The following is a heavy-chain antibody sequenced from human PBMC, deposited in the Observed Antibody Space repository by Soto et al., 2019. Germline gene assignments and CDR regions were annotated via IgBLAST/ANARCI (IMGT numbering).Heavy chain of an antibody. CDR1: GDSVSSNSSA. V-gene: IGHV6-1*01. J-gene: IGHJ6*02. Sequence: SQTLSLTFAISGDSVSSNSSAWICISQSPSRGLEWLGRTYYTSKWYNDYAVSVKSRITINPDTSKNQFSLQLYSVTPEDTAVYYCAGVTWFRGMDVWGQGTPVTVSS. CDR2: TYYTSKWYN. CDR3: AGVTWFRGMDV. D-gene: IGHD3-10*01.